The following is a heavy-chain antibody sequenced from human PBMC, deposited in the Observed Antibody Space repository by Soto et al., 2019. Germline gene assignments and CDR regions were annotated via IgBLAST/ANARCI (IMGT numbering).Heavy chain of an antibody. CDR1: GFTFSSYA. V-gene: IGHV3-23*01. CDR3: AKDLTSGYSYGPVDY. Sequence: EVQLLESGGGLVQPGGSLRLSCAASGFTFSSYAMSWVRQAPGKGLEWVSAISGSGGSTYYADSVKGRFTISRDNSKNTLYLHMNSLRAEDTAVYYCAKDLTSGYSYGPVDYWGQGTLVTVSS. CDR2: ISGSGGST. D-gene: IGHD5-18*01. J-gene: IGHJ4*02.